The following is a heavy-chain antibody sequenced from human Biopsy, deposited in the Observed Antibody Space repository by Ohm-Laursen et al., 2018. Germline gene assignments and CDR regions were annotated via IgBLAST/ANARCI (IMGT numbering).Heavy chain of an antibody. CDR3: ARDRGYYSDRTVPGYFDL. D-gene: IGHD3-22*01. J-gene: IGHJ2*01. CDR1: GDSISSYY. V-gene: IGHV4-59*01. CDR2: VYYTGST. Sequence: PSETLSLTCTVSGDSISSYYWSWIRPPPGQGLEWIGYVYYTGSTDYNPSLQSRATTPVDTSKNHFSLRLRSVTPADTAIYYCARDRGYYSDRTVPGYFDLWGRGTLVTVSS.